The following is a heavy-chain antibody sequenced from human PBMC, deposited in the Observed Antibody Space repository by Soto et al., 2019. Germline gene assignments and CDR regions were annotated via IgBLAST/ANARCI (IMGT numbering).Heavy chain of an antibody. V-gene: IGHV1-69*13. D-gene: IGHD1-26*01. CDR2: IIPIFGTA. J-gene: IGHJ6*02. CDR1: GGTFSSYA. CDR3: ARVNGGSYFVRYYYYGMDV. Sequence: SVKVSCKASGGTFSSYAISWVRQAPGQGLEWMGGIIPIFGTANYAQKFQGRVTITADESTSTAYMELSSLRSEDTAVYYCARVNGGSYFVRYYYYGMDVWGQGTTVTVSS.